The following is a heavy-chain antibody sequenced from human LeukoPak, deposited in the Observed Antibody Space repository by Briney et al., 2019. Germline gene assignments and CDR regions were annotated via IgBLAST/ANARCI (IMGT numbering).Heavy chain of an antibody. J-gene: IGHJ4*02. D-gene: IGHD3-9*01. CDR1: GGSLSSTSYY. CDR3: ASQPYNDILTGYSHFDD. CDR2: IYYSGNT. V-gene: IGHV4-39*01. Sequence: SETLSLTCTVSGGSLSSTSYYWGWIRQPPWKGLEWIGTIYYSGNTYYNPPLKSRVTISVDTSKNQFSLKLSSVTAADTAVYYCASQPYNDILTGYSHFDDWGQGTLVTVSS.